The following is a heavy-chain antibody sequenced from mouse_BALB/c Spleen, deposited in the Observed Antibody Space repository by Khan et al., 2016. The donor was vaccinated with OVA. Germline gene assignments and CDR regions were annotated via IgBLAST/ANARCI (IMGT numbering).Heavy chain of an antibody. CDR3: ARVYGGDFDY. Sequence: VQLKESGPGLVKPSQSLSLTCTVTGYSITTDYAWNWIRQFPGNKLEWMGFIRYSGNTKYNPSLKSRISITRDTSKNQFFLQLKSVTTEDTARYYGARVYGGDFDYWGQGTTLTVSS. CDR2: IRYSGNT. D-gene: IGHD1-1*01. J-gene: IGHJ2*01. CDR1: GYSITTDYA. V-gene: IGHV3-2*02.